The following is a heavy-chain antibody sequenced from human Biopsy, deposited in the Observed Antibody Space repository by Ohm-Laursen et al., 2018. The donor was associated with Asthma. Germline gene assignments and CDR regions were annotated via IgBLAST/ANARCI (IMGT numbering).Heavy chain of an antibody. CDR1: GGSITSSCYY. CDR2: IHYSGST. V-gene: IGHV4-39*07. CDR3: AGFCSGGNCPDH. D-gene: IGHD2-15*01. Sequence: SDTLSLTCAVSGGSITSSCYYWGWVRQPPGKGLEWVGNIHYSGSTYSNPSLKSRVTISVDTSKKQISLRLSSVIAADTAVYYCAGFCSGGNCPDHWGQGTLVTVSS. J-gene: IGHJ4*02.